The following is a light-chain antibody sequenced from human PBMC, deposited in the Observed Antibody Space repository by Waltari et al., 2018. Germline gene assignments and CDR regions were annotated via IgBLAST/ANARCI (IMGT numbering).Light chain of an antibody. V-gene: IGKV4-1*01. CDR1: RSVLSISNNRNY. CDR2: WAS. CDR3: QQHYSNPV. J-gene: IGKJ5*01. Sequence: DIEMTQSPESLAVSLGERITINCKSGRSVLSISNNRNYLAWYQHKPGQPPKPLLYWASTRTSGVPGRFIGSGSGTDFTITITSLQAEDVAVYYCQQHYSNPVFGQGTRLELK.